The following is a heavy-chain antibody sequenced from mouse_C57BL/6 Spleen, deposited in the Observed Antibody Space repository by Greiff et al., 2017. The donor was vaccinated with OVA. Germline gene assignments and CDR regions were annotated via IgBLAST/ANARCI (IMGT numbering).Heavy chain of an antibody. CDR2: IDPETGGT. CDR1: GYTFTDYE. V-gene: IGHV1-15*01. D-gene: IGHD4-1*01. Sequence: QVQLKESGAELVRPGASVTLSCKASGYTFTDYEMHWVKQTPVHGLEWIGAIDPETGGTAYNQKFKGKAILTADKSSSTAYMELRSLTSEDSAVYYCTRRGTGTYRFDYWGQGTTLTVSS. J-gene: IGHJ2*01. CDR3: TRRGTGTYRFDY.